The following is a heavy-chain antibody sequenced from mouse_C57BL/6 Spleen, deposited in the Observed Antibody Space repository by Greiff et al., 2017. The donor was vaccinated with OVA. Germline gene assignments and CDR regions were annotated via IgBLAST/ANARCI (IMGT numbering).Heavy chain of an antibody. CDR2: IYPGNSDT. CDR1: GYTFTSYW. J-gene: IGHJ2*01. Sequence: EVQLQQSGPVLARPGASVKMSCKTSGYTFTSYWMHWVKQRPGQGLEWIGAIYPGNSDTSYTQKFKGKAKLTAVTSASTAYMELSSLTNEDSAVYYCTRSSVVPYFDYWGQGTTLTVSS. D-gene: IGHD1-1*01. CDR3: TRSSVVPYFDY. V-gene: IGHV1-5*01.